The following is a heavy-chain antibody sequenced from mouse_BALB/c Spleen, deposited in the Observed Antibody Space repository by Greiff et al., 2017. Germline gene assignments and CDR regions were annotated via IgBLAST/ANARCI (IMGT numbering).Heavy chain of an antibody. D-gene: IGHD2-14*01. Sequence: VQLQQSGPELVKPGASVKISCKASGYSFTGYYMHWVKQSHVKSLEWIGRINPYNGATSYNQNFKDKASLTVDKSSSTAYMELHSLTSEDSAVYYCARGRYDEGYAMDYWGQGTSVTVSS. V-gene: IGHV1-31*01. CDR2: INPYNGAT. J-gene: IGHJ4*01. CDR1: GYSFTGYY. CDR3: ARGRYDEGYAMDY.